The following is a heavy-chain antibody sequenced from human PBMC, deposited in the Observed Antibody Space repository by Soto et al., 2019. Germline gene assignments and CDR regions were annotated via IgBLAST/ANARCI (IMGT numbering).Heavy chain of an antibody. V-gene: IGHV3-64D*06. Sequence: GGSLRLSCSASGFTFSEYSMHLVRQAPGKGLQYVSTISSDRDITYYADSVKGRFTISGDNSKNTFYLQMNSLRPEDTAVYYCVKVSMFYDILTGYYSTNFFQPWGQGTLVTVS. CDR2: ISSDRDIT. CDR3: VKVSMFYDILTGYYSTNFFQP. CDR1: GFTFSEYS. J-gene: IGHJ5*02. D-gene: IGHD3-9*01.